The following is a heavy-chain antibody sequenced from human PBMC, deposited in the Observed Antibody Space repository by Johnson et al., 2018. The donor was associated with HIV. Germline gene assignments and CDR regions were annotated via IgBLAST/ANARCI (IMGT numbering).Heavy chain of an antibody. CDR2: IKEDGSEK. D-gene: IGHD6-13*01. Sequence: VQLVESGGGVVQTGGSLRLSCAASGFTFSSYWMSWVRQAPGKGLEWVANIKEDGSEKDYVDSVKGRFTISRDNPKNSLYLQMNSLRAEDTAVYYCARDSSSWRHAFDIWGQGTMVTVSS. V-gene: IGHV3-7*05. CDR3: ARDSSSWRHAFDI. CDR1: GFTFSSYW. J-gene: IGHJ3*02.